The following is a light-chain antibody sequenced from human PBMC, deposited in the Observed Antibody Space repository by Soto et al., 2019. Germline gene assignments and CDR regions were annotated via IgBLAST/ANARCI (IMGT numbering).Light chain of an antibody. J-gene: IGKJ1*01. CDR3: QQYNRYWT. V-gene: IGKV1-5*01. Sequence: DIQLTQSPSTLSASVGDRATITCRASQSISSWLAWYQQKPGKAPKLLIYDASSLESGVPSRFSGSGSETEFTLTISSLLPDDFATYYCQQYNRYWTFGQGTKVDIK. CDR2: DAS. CDR1: QSISSW.